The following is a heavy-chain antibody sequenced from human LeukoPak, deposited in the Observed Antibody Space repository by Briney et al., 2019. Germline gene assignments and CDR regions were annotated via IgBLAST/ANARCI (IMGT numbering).Heavy chain of an antibody. D-gene: IGHD5-12*01. Sequence: QPGGSLRLSCVASGFTFSSYWMSWVRQAPGKGLEWVANIKQDGSEKYYVDSVKGRFTISRDNAKNSLYLQMNSLRAEDTAVYYCARDVSTDSGPPYYYYYYMDVWGKGTTVTVSS. CDR1: GFTFSSYW. CDR3: ARDVSTDSGPPYYYYYYMDV. J-gene: IGHJ6*03. V-gene: IGHV3-7*01. CDR2: IKQDGSEK.